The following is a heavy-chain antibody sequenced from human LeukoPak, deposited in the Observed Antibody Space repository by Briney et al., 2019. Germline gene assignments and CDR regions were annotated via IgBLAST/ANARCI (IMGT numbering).Heavy chain of an antibody. CDR2: IKSDGSST. V-gene: IGHV3-74*01. CDR1: GFTFSSYW. J-gene: IGHJ4*02. Sequence: GGSLRLSCAASGFTFSSYWMHWVRHTPGKGLVWVSRIKSDGSSTSYADSVKSRFTISRDNAKNTLYLQMNSLRAEDTAVYYCARDGYSFGHDFDYWGQGTLVTVSS. D-gene: IGHD5-18*01. CDR3: ARDGYSFGHDFDY.